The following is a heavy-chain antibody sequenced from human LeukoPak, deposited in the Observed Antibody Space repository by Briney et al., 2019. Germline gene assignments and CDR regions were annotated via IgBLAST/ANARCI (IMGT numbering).Heavy chain of an antibody. Sequence: VASVKVSCKASGYNFFTYGITWVRQAPGQGLEWMGWISPHNGNANYAQKFQDRVIMTTDTSTSTAYMELRSLRSDDTAVYYCARDQGYSSSWYGGYYGMDVWGQGTTVTVSS. CDR2: ISPHNGNA. CDR3: ARDQGYSSSWYGGYYGMDV. CDR1: GYNFFTYG. V-gene: IGHV1-18*01. D-gene: IGHD6-13*01. J-gene: IGHJ6*02.